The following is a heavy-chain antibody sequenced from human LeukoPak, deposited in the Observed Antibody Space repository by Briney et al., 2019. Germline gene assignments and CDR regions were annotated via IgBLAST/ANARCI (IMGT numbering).Heavy chain of an antibody. CDR1: GGSISSYY. CDR2: IYTSGST. Sequence: SETLSLTCTVSGGSISSYYWSWIRQPAGKGLEWIGRIYTSGSTNYNPSLKSRVTMSVDTSKNQFSLKLSSVTAADTAVYYCARDLPPIRSYYYYGVDVWGQGTTVTVSS. J-gene: IGHJ6*02. V-gene: IGHV4-4*07. D-gene: IGHD1-14*01. CDR3: ARDLPPIRSYYYYGVDV.